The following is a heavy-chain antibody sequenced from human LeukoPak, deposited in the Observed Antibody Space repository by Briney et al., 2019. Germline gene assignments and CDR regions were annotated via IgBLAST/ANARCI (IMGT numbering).Heavy chain of an antibody. D-gene: IGHD3-16*01. CDR1: GYTFTSYG. V-gene: IGHV1-18*01. Sequence: GASLKVSCKASGYTFTSYGISWVRQAPGQGLEWMGWISTYNGYTYYAQNLQGRVTMTTDTSTSTAYMELRSPRSDDTAVYYCARRYGNEYDYWGQGTLVTVSS. CDR2: ISTYNGYT. J-gene: IGHJ4*02. CDR3: ARRYGNEYDY.